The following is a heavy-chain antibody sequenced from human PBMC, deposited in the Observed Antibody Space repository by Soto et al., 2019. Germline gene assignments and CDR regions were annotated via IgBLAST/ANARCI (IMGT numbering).Heavy chain of an antibody. Sequence: NPSETLSLTCTVSGGSISSHYWSWIRQSPGKGMEWIGNIDYSGSTNYNPSLKSRVTISVDTSKKQFSLKLRSVTGADTAVYYCASMRIYGYWYFDYWDQGTLVTVSS. CDR2: IDYSGST. V-gene: IGHV4-59*11. CDR3: ASMRIYGYWYFDY. J-gene: IGHJ4*02. CDR1: GGSISSHY. D-gene: IGHD5-18*01.